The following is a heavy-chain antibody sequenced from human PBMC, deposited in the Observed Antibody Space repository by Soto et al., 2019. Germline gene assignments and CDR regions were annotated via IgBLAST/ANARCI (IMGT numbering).Heavy chain of an antibody. V-gene: IGHV3-23*01. CDR3: AKNQGVELVPLATVDWFDP. CDR1: GFIFENFG. D-gene: IGHD1-26*01. J-gene: IGHJ5*02. Sequence: GGSLRLSCAASGFIFENFGMSWVCQAPGKGLEWISSISGSGFKKYYADSVKGRFTISRDNSKSTVYLELNNLSAEDTAVYHCAKNQGVELVPLATVDWFDPWGQGSVVTVS. CDR2: ISGSGFKK.